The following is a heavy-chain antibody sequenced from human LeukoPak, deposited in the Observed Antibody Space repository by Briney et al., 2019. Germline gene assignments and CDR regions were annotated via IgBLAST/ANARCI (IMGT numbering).Heavy chain of an antibody. CDR1: GFTFSSYA. V-gene: IGHV3-23*01. D-gene: IGHD4-17*01. Sequence: PGGSLRLSCAASGFTFSSYAMSWVRQAPGKGLEWVSCITGISDIYYADSVKGRFTISRDNSKNTLYLQMNSLRAEDTAVYYCAKASGYGDSFDYWGQGTLVTVSS. CDR3: AKASGYGDSFDY. CDR2: ITGISDI. J-gene: IGHJ4*02.